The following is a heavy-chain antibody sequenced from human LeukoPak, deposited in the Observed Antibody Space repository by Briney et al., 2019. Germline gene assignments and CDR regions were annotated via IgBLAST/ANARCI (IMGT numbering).Heavy chain of an antibody. V-gene: IGHV4-39*01. CDR1: GGSISSSSYY. CDR2: IYYSGST. CDR3: ARHITYYDYVWGSYRYYDY. J-gene: IGHJ4*02. D-gene: IGHD3-16*02. Sequence: EASETLSLTCTVSGGSISSSSYYWGWLRQPPGKGLEWIVSIYYSGSTYYNPSLKSRVSISVDTSKNQFSLKLSSVTAADTAVYYCARHITYYDYVWGSYRYYDYWGQGTLVTVSS.